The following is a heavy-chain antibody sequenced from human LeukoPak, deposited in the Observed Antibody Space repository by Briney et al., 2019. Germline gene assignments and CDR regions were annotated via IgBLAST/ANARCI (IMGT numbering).Heavy chain of an antibody. Sequence: GGSLRLSCAASGFTFSRYAMSWVRQAPGKGLEWVSALGVSVSGYGGSTYYADSVKGRFTISRDNSKNTLYLQMNSLRAEDTAVYYCAKDRGEFDPWGQGTLVTVSS. V-gene: IGHV3-23*01. J-gene: IGHJ5*02. CDR2: LGVSVSGYGGST. CDR1: GFTFSRYA. D-gene: IGHD3-10*01. CDR3: AKDRGEFDP.